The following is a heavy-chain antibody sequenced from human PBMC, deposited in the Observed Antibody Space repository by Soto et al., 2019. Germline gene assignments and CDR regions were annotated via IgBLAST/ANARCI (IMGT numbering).Heavy chain of an antibody. CDR2: ISSSSSTI. J-gene: IGHJ4*02. CDR3: AKDHDEDFGYDLDYFNS. Sequence: GGSLRLSCAASGFTFSSYSMNWVRQAPGKGLEWVSYISSSSSTIYYADSVKGRFTISRDNAKNSLYLQMNSLRDEDTAVYYCAKDHDEDFGYDLDYFNSWGQGTLVTVSS. D-gene: IGHD5-12*01. V-gene: IGHV3-48*02. CDR1: GFTFSSYS.